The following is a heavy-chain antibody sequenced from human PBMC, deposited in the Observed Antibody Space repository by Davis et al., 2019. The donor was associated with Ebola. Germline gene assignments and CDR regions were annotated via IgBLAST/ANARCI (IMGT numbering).Heavy chain of an antibody. D-gene: IGHD3-9*01. CDR3: ARSTYLYYAFLTGYFTDYYGMDV. CDR2: ISSSSSYI. Sequence: PGGSLRLSCAASGFTFSSYSMNWVRQAPGKGLEWVSSISSSSSYIYYADSVKGRFTISRDNAKNSLYLQMNSLRAEDTAVYYCARSTYLYYAFLTGYFTDYYGMDVWGQGTTVTVSS. CDR1: GFTFSSYS. J-gene: IGHJ6*02. V-gene: IGHV3-21*01.